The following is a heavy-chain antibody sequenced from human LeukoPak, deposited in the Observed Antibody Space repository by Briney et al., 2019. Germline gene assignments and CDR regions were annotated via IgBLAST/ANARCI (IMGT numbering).Heavy chain of an antibody. D-gene: IGHD1-26*01. CDR2: IIPIFGTA. J-gene: IGHJ4*02. CDR1: GGTFSSYA. Sequence: GASVTVSCKASGGTFSSYAISWVRQAPGQGLEWMRGIIPIFGTANYAQKFQGRVTITTDESTSTAYMELSSLRSEDTAVYYCATTQPTPWAYYFDYWGQGTLVTVSS. V-gene: IGHV1-69*05. CDR3: ATTQPTPWAYYFDY.